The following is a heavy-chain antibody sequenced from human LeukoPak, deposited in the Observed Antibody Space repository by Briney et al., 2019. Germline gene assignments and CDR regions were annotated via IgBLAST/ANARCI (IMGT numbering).Heavy chain of an antibody. D-gene: IGHD1-26*01. CDR2: IYNSGNT. Sequence: SETLSLTCTVSGGSISGYYWSWIRQPPGKGLEGIGYIYNSGNTNYNPSLKSRVTISVDTSKNQVSLKLSSVTAADTAVYYCARAHSGTYGMDVWGQGTTVTVSS. J-gene: IGHJ6*02. V-gene: IGHV4-59*01. CDR1: GGSISGYY. CDR3: ARAHSGTYGMDV.